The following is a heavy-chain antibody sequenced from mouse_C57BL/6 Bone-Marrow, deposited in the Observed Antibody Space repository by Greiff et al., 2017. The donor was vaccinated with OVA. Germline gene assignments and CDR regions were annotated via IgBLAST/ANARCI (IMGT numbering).Heavy chain of an antibody. J-gene: IGHJ4*01. V-gene: IGHV10-3*01. CDR2: IRSKSSNYAT. CDR1: GFTFNTYA. D-gene: IGHD2-3*01. Sequence: EVMLVESGGGLVQPKGSLKLSCAASGFTFNTYAMHWVRQAPGKGLEWVARIRSKSSNYATYYADSVKDRFTISRDDSQSMLYLQMNNLKTEDTAMYYCVRDLYDGYYNYYAMDYWGQGTSVTVSS. CDR3: VRDLYDGYYNYYAMDY.